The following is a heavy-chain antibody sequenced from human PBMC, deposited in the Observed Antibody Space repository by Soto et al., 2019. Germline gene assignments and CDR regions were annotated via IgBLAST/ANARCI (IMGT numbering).Heavy chain of an antibody. CDR3: ARSGYRYGYDYYYYGMDV. V-gene: IGHV1-69*12. CDR2: IIPIFRTS. J-gene: IGHJ6*02. Sequence: QVQLVQSGAEVKKPGSSVKVSCKASGGSLISYAITWVRQAPGQGLEWMGGIIPIFRTSNYAQKFQGRVTITADESTSTAYMELSSLRSDDTAVYYCARSGYRYGYDYYYYGMDVWGQGTTVIVSS. CDR1: GGSLISYA. D-gene: IGHD5-18*01.